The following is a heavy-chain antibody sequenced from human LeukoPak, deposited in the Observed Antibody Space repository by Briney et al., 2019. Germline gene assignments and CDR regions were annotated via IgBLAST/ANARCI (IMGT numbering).Heavy chain of an antibody. V-gene: IGHV1-2*02. CDR3: AVPYYYDSSGYYY. Sequence: GASVKVSCKTSGYTFTSYAMNWVRQAPGQGLEWMGWINPNSGGTNYAQKFQGRVTMTRDTSISTAYMELSRLRSDDTAVYYCAVPYYYDSSGYYYWGQGTLVTVSS. CDR2: INPNSGGT. D-gene: IGHD3-22*01. J-gene: IGHJ4*02. CDR1: GYTFTSYA.